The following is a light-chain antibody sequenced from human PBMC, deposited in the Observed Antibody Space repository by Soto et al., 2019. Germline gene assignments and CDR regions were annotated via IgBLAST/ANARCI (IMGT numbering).Light chain of an antibody. V-gene: IGLV2-14*01. J-gene: IGLJ1*01. Sequence: QSALTQPASVSGSPGQSITMSCTGTSSDVGGYNYVSWYQQHPGKAPKLMIYDVSNRPSGVSIRFSGSKSGNTASLTISGLQAEDEADYYCSSYTSSSLYVFGTGIKLTVL. CDR3: SSYTSSSLYV. CDR1: SSDVGGYNY. CDR2: DVS.